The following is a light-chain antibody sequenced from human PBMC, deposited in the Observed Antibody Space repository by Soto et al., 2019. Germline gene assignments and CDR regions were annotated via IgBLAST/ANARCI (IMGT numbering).Light chain of an antibody. Sequence: DIQMTQSPSSLPASVGDRVTIICRASQGIRNDLGWYQQKPGKAPKRLIYAASSLDGGVPSRFSGSGSGTESTLTISSLKHYYFATGSCLQHNSYSYTFGQGTKLEIK. V-gene: IGKV1-17*01. J-gene: IGKJ2*01. CDR3: LQHNSYSYT. CDR2: AAS. CDR1: QGIRND.